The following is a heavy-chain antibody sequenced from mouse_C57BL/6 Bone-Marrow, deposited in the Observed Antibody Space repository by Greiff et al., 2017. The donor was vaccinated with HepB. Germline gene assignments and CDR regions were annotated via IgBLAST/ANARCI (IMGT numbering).Heavy chain of an antibody. J-gene: IGHJ1*03. CDR2: IRNKANGYTT. CDR1: GFTFTDYY. Sequence: VQLQQSGGGLVQPGGSLSLSCAASGFTFTDYYMSWVRQPPGKALEWLGFIRNKANGYTTEYSASVKGRFTISRDNSQSILYLQMNALRAEDSATYYCASRMYFDVWGTGTTVTVSS. CDR3: ASRMYFDV. V-gene: IGHV7-3*01.